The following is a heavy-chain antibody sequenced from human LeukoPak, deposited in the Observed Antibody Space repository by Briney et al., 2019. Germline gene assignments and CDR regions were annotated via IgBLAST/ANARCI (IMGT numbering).Heavy chain of an antibody. V-gene: IGHV4-59*01. CDR2: IYYSGST. CDR3: ARDGGSIAAAVPPRWFDP. CDR1: GGSISPYY. D-gene: IGHD6-13*01. J-gene: IGHJ5*02. Sequence: SETLSLTCIVSGGSISPYYWNWIRQPPGKGLEWIGYIYYSGSTNYNPSLKSRVTISVDTSKNQFSLKLSSVTAADTAVYYCARDGGSIAAAVPPRWFDPWGQGTLVTVSS.